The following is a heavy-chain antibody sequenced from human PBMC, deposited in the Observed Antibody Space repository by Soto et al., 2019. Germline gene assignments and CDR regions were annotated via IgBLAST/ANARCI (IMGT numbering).Heavy chain of an antibody. V-gene: IGHV3-15*01. CDR1: GFTFSNAW. CDR2: IKSKADGGTT. CDR3: TTTGTIDY. Sequence: GGSLRLSCAASGFTFSNAWMTWVRQAPGKGLEWVGRIKSKADGGTTYYAAPVNGRFTISRDDSKNVVCLQMNSLKTEDTAVYYCTTTGTIDYWGQGTLVTVSS. J-gene: IGHJ4*02. D-gene: IGHD1-1*01.